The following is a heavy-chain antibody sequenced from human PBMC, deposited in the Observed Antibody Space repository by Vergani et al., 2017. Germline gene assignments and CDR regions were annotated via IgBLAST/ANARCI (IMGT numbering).Heavy chain of an antibody. J-gene: IGHJ4*02. D-gene: IGHD3-10*01. CDR1: GFTFSSYA. V-gene: IGHV3-64*01. Sequence: EVQLVESGGGLVQPGGSLRLSCAASGFTFSSYAMHWVRQAPGKGLEYVSAISSNGGSTYYANSVKGRFTISRDNSKNTLYLQMGSLRAEDMAVYYCARVSRGLVDYWGQGTLVTVSS. CDR2: ISSNGGST. CDR3: ARVSRGLVDY.